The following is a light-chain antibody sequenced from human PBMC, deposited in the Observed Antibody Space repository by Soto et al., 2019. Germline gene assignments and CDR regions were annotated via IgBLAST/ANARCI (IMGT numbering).Light chain of an antibody. V-gene: IGKV3-15*01. J-gene: IGKJ2*01. CDR1: QTVGNN. CDR3: QQRSNWRYT. CDR2: GAS. Sequence: DRVMTQSPATLSVSPGERATLSCRASQTVGNNLAWYQQKPGQAPRLLIYGASTRATGIAARFSGSGSETDFTLTISSLRSEDFAIYYCQQRSNWRYTFGQGTKLEIK.